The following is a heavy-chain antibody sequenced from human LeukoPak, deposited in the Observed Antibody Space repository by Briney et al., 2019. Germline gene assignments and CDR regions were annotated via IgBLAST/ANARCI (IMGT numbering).Heavy chain of an antibody. Sequence: GGSLRLSCAASGFTFSSYDMSWVRQAPGKGLEWVSGLSASGGLTYYSDSVKGRFTISRDNTKNTLYLQMNSLRADDTAVYYCAKGGSSYSEMDYWGQGTLVTVSS. J-gene: IGHJ4*02. CDR3: AKGGSSYSEMDY. V-gene: IGHV3-23*01. CDR2: LSASGGLT. D-gene: IGHD4-11*01. CDR1: GFTFSSYD.